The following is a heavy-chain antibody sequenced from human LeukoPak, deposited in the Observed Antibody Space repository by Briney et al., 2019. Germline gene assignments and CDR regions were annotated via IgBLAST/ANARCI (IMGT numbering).Heavy chain of an antibody. V-gene: IGHV5-51*01. D-gene: IGHD6-19*01. CDR2: IYPGDSDT. J-gene: IGHJ4*02. CDR1: GYSFTTYW. Sequence: ASVKVSCKGSGYSFTTYWIGWVRQMPGKGLEWMGIIYPGDSDTRYSPSFQGQATISADKSVSTAYLQWSSLKGLDTAMYYCARRGSGWYVDYWGQGTLVTVSS. CDR3: ARRGSGWYVDY.